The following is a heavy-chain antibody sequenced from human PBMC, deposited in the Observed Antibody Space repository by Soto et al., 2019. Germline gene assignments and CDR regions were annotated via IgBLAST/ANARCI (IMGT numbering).Heavy chain of an antibody. V-gene: IGHV1-8*01. J-gene: IGHJ4*02. D-gene: IGHD6-13*01. Sequence: GASVKVSCKASGYTFTSYDINWVRQATGQGLEWMGWMNPNSGNTGYAQKFQGRVTMTRNSSISTAYMELSSLRSEDTAVYYCARVSSSWYADFDYWGQGTLVTVSS. CDR3: ARVSSSWYADFDY. CDR2: MNPNSGNT. CDR1: GYTFTSYD.